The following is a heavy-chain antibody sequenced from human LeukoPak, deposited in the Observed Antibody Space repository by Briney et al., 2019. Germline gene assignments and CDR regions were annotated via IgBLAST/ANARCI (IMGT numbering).Heavy chain of an antibody. CDR3: ARDISGYDRRYYYYMDV. J-gene: IGHJ6*03. Sequence: SETLSLTCTVSGGSISSGGYYWSWLRQHPGKGLEWIGYIYYSGSTYYNPSLKSRVTISVDTSKNQFSLKLSSVTAADTAVYYCARDISGYDRRYYYYMDVWGKGTTVTVSS. D-gene: IGHD5-12*01. CDR1: GGSISSGGYY. V-gene: IGHV4-31*03. CDR2: IYYSGST.